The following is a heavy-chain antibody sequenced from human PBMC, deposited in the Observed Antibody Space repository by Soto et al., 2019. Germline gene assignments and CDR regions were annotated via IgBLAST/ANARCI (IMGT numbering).Heavy chain of an antibody. CDR2: IWYDGSNK. V-gene: IGHV3-33*01. Sequence: QVQLVESGGGVVQPGRSLRLSCAASGFTFSSYGMHWVRQAPGKGLEWVAVIWYDGSNKYYADSVKGRFTISRDNSKNTLYLQMNSLRAEDTAVYYCARDLSGSGTNGMDVCGQATTVTVSS. J-gene: IGHJ6*02. CDR1: GFTFSSYG. CDR3: ARDLSGSGTNGMDV. D-gene: IGHD3-10*01.